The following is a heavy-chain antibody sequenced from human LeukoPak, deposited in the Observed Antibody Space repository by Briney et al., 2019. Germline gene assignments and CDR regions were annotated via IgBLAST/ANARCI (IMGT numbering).Heavy chain of an antibody. CDR2: ISRSGSTI. J-gene: IGHJ4*02. Sequence: GGSLRLSCAASGFTFNSYEMNWLPEAPGKGREGVTYISRSGSTIYYADSVKGRFTIYRDNDKNSLYLQMNSLRAEDTAVYYCARARITMVRGVIIKTQSFDYWGQGTLVPVSS. D-gene: IGHD3-10*01. CDR3: ARARITMVRGVIIKTQSFDY. V-gene: IGHV3-48*03. CDR1: GFTFNSYE.